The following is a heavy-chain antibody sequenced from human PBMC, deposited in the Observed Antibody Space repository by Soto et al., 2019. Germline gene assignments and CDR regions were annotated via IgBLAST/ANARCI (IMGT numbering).Heavy chain of an antibody. V-gene: IGHV4-34*01. CDR2: INHSGST. D-gene: IGHD3-9*01. Sequence: PSETLSLTCAVYGGSFSGYYWSWIRQPPGKGLEWIGEINHSGSTNYNPSLKSRVTISVDTSKNQFSLKLSSVTAADTAVYYCARGEVPDILTGYRFDYWGQGTLVTVSS. CDR1: GGSFSGYY. CDR3: ARGEVPDILTGYRFDY. J-gene: IGHJ4*02.